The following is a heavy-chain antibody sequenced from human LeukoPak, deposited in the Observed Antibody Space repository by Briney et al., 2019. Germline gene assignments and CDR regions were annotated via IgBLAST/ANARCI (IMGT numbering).Heavy chain of an antibody. CDR2: IYSGGST. D-gene: IGHD3-10*01. Sequence: GGSLRLSCVASGFALSTNYMNWVRQAPGKGLEWVSVIYSGGSTYYADSVKGRFTISRDHSKNTLYLQMNSLRAEDTAVYYCAKVPSMVRGDVLNWYFNLWGRGTLVTVSS. J-gene: IGHJ2*01. V-gene: IGHV3-66*01. CDR1: GFALSTNY. CDR3: AKVPSMVRGDVLNWYFNL.